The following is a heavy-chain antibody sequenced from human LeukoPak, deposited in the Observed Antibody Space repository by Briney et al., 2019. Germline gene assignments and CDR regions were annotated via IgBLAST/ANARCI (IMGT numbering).Heavy chain of an antibody. Sequence: SETLSLTCTVSGGSISITSYYWSWIRQPPGKGLEWIGEINHSGSTNYNPSLKSRVTISVDTSKNQFSLKLSSVTAADTAVYYCASSIAAAGPFDYWGQGTLVTVSS. V-gene: IGHV4-39*07. CDR2: INHSGST. CDR3: ASSIAAAGPFDY. J-gene: IGHJ4*02. CDR1: GGSISITSYY. D-gene: IGHD6-13*01.